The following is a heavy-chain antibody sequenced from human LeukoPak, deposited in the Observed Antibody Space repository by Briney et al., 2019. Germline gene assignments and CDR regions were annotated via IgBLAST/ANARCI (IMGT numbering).Heavy chain of an antibody. CDR3: AKGRLWFGELPNY. CDR1: GFTFSSYA. Sequence: PGGSLRLSCAASGFTFSSYATSWVRQAPGKGLEWVSAISGSGGSTYYADSVKGRFTISRDNSKNTLYLQMNSLRAEDTAVYYCAKGRLWFGELPNYWGQGTLVTVYS. CDR2: ISGSGGST. J-gene: IGHJ4*02. D-gene: IGHD3-10*01. V-gene: IGHV3-23*01.